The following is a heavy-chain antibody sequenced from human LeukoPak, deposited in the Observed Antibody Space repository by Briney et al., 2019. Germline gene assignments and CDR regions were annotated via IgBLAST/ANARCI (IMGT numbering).Heavy chain of an antibody. CDR1: GFTFSSYW. D-gene: IGHD5-12*01. J-gene: IGHJ4*02. Sequence: GGSLSLSCAASGFTFSSYWMSWVRQAPGKGLEWVANIKQDGSEKYYVDSVKGRFTISRDNAKNSLYLQMNSLRAEDTAVYYCARDFSVATTDYWGQGTLVTVSS. CDR2: IKQDGSEK. CDR3: ARDFSVATTDY. V-gene: IGHV3-7*01.